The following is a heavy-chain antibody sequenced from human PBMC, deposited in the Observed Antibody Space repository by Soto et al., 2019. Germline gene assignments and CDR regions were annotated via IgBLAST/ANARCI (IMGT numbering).Heavy chain of an antibody. J-gene: IGHJ6*03. CDR1: GGSISSSTDN. CDR3: AKIPVVHYCFYMDV. D-gene: IGHD6-6*01. Sequence: QLQLQESGPGLVKPSETLSLTCSVSGGSISSSTDNWGWIRQPPGKGREWIGSFYYSVSTYYNTSLKSRVTISVETAQKQFSLKLSSMTDADTAVYYCAKIPVVHYCFYMDVWGKGAAVTVSS. V-gene: IGHV4-39*01. CDR2: FYYSVST.